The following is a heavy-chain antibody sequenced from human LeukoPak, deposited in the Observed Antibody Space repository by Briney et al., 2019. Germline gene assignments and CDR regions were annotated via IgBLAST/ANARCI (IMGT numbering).Heavy chain of an antibody. V-gene: IGHV4-4*07. CDR1: GGSISSYY. CDR2: IYTSGST. D-gene: IGHD6-13*01. Sequence: SETLSLTCTVSGGSISSYYWSWIRQPAGKGLEWIGRIYTSGSTNYNPSLKSRVTMSVDTSKNQFSLKLSSVTAADTAVYYCARDHGYSSSWTIDYYYMDVWGKGTTVTVSS. CDR3: ARDHGYSSSWTIDYYYMDV. J-gene: IGHJ6*03.